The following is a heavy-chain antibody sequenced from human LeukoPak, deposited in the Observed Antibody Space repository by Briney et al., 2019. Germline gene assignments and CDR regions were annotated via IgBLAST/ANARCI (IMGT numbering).Heavy chain of an antibody. J-gene: IGHJ4*02. Sequence: ASVKVSCKASGYTFTSYYMHWVRQAPGQGLEWMGWMNPNSGNTGYAQKFQGRVTMTRNTSISTAYMELSSLRSEDTAVYYCARAGSVVTFDYWGQGTLVTVSS. CDR3: ARAGSVVTFDY. CDR2: MNPNSGNT. V-gene: IGHV1-8*02. D-gene: IGHD3-22*01. CDR1: GYTFTSYY.